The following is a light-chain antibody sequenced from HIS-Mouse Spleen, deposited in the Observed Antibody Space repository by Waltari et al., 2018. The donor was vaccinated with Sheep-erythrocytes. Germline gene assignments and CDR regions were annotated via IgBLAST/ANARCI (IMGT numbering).Light chain of an antibody. CDR1: SSDVGGYNY. CDR3: CSYAGSYTWV. V-gene: IGLV2-11*01. J-gene: IGLJ3*02. CDR2: DVS. Sequence: QSALTQPRSVSGSPGQSVTISCTGTSSDVGGYNYVSWYQQHPGKAPRLMIYDVSKRPSGVPDRFSGSKSGNTASLTISGLQAEDEADIYCCSYAGSYTWVFGGGTKLTVL.